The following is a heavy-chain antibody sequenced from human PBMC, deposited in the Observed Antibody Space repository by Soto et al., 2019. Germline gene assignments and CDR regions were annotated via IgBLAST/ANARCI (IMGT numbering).Heavy chain of an antibody. Sequence: ASVKVSCKASGYTFTGYYMHWVRQAPGQGLEWMGWINPNSGGTNYAQKFQGWVTMTRDTSVSTAYMELSRLRSDDTAVYYCARSKTPLGVDYWGQGTLVTVSS. CDR3: ARSKTPLGVDY. V-gene: IGHV1-2*04. CDR2: INPNSGGT. J-gene: IGHJ4*02. D-gene: IGHD3-16*01. CDR1: GYTFTGYY.